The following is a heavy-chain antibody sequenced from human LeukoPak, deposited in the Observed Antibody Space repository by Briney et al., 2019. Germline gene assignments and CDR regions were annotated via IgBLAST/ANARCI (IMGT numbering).Heavy chain of an antibody. D-gene: IGHD3-3*01. CDR3: TTDLYYDFWSGYI. J-gene: IGHJ4*02. CDR1: GFTFSNAW. Sequence: GGSLRLSCAASGFTFSNAWMSWVRQAPGKGLEWVGRIKSKTDGGTTDYTAPVKGRFTISRDDSKNTLYLQMNSLKTEDTAVYYCTTDLYYDFWSGYIWGQGTLVTVSS. CDR2: IKSKTDGGTT. V-gene: IGHV3-15*01.